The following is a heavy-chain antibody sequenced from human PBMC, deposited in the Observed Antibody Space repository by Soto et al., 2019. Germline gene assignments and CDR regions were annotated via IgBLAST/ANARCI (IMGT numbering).Heavy chain of an antibody. CDR3: ARGPVAVCHVIYSYYYGMDG. J-gene: IGHJ6*02. CDR2: ISYSGST. D-gene: IGHD3-22*01. Sequence: VQLQESGPGLVKPSETLSLTCTVSGGPVSSGSYYWRWLRQPPGKGLEWIGYISYSGSTNYNTYLKTRVTISVDTSKNKFYLKLRSVSAAYTAGYYCARGPVAVCHVIYSYYYGMDGWGQGTTVTVSS. CDR1: GGPVSSGSYY. V-gene: IGHV4-61*01.